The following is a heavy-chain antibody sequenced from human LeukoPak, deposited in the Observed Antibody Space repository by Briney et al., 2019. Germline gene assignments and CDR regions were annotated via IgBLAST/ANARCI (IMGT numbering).Heavy chain of an antibody. D-gene: IGHD2-8*01. V-gene: IGHV1-46*01. Sequence: ASVKVSCKASGYNFISCYMHWVRQAPGQGLEWMGIINPSGGSTSYAQKFQDRVTMTRDTSTNTVYMELSSLKSEDTAVYYCAREDVVLVDAVRYYYYGMDVWGQGTTVTVSS. CDR2: INPSGGST. CDR1: GYNFISCY. CDR3: AREDVVLVDAVRYYYYGMDV. J-gene: IGHJ6*02.